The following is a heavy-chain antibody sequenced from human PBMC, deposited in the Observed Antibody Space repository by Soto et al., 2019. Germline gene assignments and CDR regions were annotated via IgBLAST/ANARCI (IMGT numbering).Heavy chain of an antibody. V-gene: IGHV4-39*01. Sequence: SETLSLTCTVSGGSISSSSYYWGWIRQPPGKGLEWIGSIYYSGSTYYNPSPKSRVTISVDTSKNQFSLKLSSVTAADTAVYYGVRSLNTVVTMDVWGQGNTVNVS. CDR3: VRSLNTVVTMDV. J-gene: IGHJ6*02. CDR2: IYYSGST. CDR1: GGSISSSSYY. D-gene: IGHD4-17*01.